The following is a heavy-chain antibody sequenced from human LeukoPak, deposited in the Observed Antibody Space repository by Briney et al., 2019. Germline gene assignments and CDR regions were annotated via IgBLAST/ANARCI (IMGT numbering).Heavy chain of an antibody. CDR2: IYPGDSDN. V-gene: IGHV5-51*07. CDR1: GYSCTNYW. D-gene: IGHD1-26*01. Sequence: GASLNICCKASGYSCTNYWIGWVHQMPEKLLELMGIIYPGDSDNRYSPSFQGHVTISADKSISTAYLQWSSLKAPDTTMDYCAGTVIDSSGYYYSDYMDVWGKGTTVTISS. J-gene: IGHJ6*03. CDR3: AGTVIDSSGYYYSDYMDV.